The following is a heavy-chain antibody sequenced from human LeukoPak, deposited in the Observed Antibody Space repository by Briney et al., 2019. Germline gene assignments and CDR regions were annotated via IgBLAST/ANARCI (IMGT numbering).Heavy chain of an antibody. D-gene: IGHD6-13*01. CDR3: AKTARYSSSWPTRRDYYYMDV. V-gene: IGHV3-23*01. CDR1: GFTFSSYA. J-gene: IGHJ6*03. CDR2: IGASGDGT. Sequence: GGSLRLSCAASGFTFSSYAMSWVRQAPGKGLEWVSGIGASGDGTYYADSVKGRFTISRDKSKNTLYLQMNSLRAEDTATYYCAKTARYSSSWPTRRDYYYMDVWGKGTTVTVSS.